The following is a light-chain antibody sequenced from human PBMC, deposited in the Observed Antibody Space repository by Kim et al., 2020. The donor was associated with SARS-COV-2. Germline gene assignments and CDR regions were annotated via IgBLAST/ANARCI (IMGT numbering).Light chain of an antibody. CDR1: QDIKSN. V-gene: IGKV1-16*01. Sequence: DIQMTQSPVSLSASVGDRVTITCRASQDIKSNLAWLQQKPGKAPQSLIYGASNLYTGVPSRFSGSGSGTTFTLIISGLQPEDFATYFCQHYHEYPPTFGPGTKVDIK. CDR3: QHYHEYPPT. CDR2: GAS. J-gene: IGKJ3*01.